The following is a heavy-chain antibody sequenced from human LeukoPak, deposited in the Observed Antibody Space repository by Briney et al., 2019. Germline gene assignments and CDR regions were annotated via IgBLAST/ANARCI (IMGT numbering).Heavy chain of an antibody. Sequence: ASVKVSCKTSGYSENFYGITWVRQVAGQGLEWMGWISAQHGQTEYAPNSQDRVTMTTDTYTNTAYMELRSLRSDDTAVYYCAGSLGYCASNVCYLKYWGQGTLVTVSS. CDR3: AGSLGYCASNVCYLKY. V-gene: IGHV1-18*01. D-gene: IGHD2-8*01. CDR2: ISAQHGQT. CDR1: GYSENFYG. J-gene: IGHJ4*02.